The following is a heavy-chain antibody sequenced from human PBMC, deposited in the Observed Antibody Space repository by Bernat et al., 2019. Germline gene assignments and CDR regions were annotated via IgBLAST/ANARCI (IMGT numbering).Heavy chain of an antibody. Sequence: QVQLVQSGAEVKKPGASVKVSCKASGYTFTSYGISWVRQAPGQGLEWMGWISAYNGNTNYAQKLQGRVTMTTDTSTSTAYMELRSLRSDDTAVYYCARDLVGATISGFYYYYGMDVWGQGTTVTVSS. D-gene: IGHD1-26*01. V-gene: IGHV1-18*01. CDR1: GYTFTSYG. J-gene: IGHJ6*02. CDR3: ARDLVGATISGFYYYYGMDV. CDR2: ISAYNGNT.